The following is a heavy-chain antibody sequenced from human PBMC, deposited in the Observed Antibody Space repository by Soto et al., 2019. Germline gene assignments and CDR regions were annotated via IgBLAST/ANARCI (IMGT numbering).Heavy chain of an antibody. CDR3: ARQVPAAIRLGWFDP. D-gene: IGHD2-2*02. J-gene: IGHJ5*02. CDR2: INAHSGGT. CDR1: GFSFTGYY. V-gene: IGHV1-2*02. Sequence: GASVKVSCKASGFSFTGYYIHWLRQAPGQGLEWMGWINAHSGGTEYAQKFQGRVTLTRDTSIATAYLTLTSLTSDDTAVYYCARQVPAAIRLGWFDPWGQGTLVTVSS.